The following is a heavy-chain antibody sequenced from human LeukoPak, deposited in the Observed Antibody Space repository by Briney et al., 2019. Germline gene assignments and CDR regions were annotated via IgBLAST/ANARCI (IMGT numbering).Heavy chain of an antibody. J-gene: IGHJ4*02. V-gene: IGHV3-30*05. CDR2: ISYDGSNK. Sequence: GGSLRLSCAASGFTFSNYGMHWVRQAPGKGLEGVAVISYDGSNKYYADSVKGRFTISRDNSKNPLYLQMNSLRAEDTAVYYCASYSGSYFDYWGQGTLVTVSS. CDR1: GFTFSNYG. D-gene: IGHD1-26*01. CDR3: ASYSGSYFDY.